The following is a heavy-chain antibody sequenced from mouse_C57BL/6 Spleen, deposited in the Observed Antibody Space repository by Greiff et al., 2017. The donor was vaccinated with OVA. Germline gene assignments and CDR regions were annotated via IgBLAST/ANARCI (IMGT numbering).Heavy chain of an antibody. CDR2: LDPNSGGT. J-gene: IGHJ1*03. D-gene: IGHD1-1*01. Sequence: QVQLQQSGAELVKPGASVKLSCKASGYTFTSYWMPWVNQRPGRGLEWIGRLDPNSGGTKYNAKFKSKATLTVGTPSSTAYMQVSSLTSEDAAVYYGGALYYYGSSYGDFDVWGTGTTVTVAS. V-gene: IGHV1-72*01. CDR3: GALYYYGSSYGDFDV. CDR1: GYTFTSYW.